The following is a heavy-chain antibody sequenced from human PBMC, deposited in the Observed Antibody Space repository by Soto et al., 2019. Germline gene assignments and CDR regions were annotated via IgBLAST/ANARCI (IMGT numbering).Heavy chain of an antibody. J-gene: IGHJ6*02. CDR3: ASETAGYSSSWYRVYYGMDV. CDR2: IIPILGIA. CDR1: GGTFSSYT. D-gene: IGHD6-13*01. V-gene: IGHV1-69*02. Sequence: QVQLVQSGAEVKKPGSSVKVSCKASGGTFSSYTISWVRQAPGQGLEWMGRIIPILGIANYAQKFQGRVTITADKSTSTAYMELSSLRSEDTAVYYCASETAGYSSSWYRVYYGMDVWGQGTTVT.